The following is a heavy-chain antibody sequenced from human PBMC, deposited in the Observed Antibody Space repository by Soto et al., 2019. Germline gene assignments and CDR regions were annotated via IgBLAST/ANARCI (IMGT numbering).Heavy chain of an antibody. CDR1: GYTFTSYY. Sequence: ASVKVSCATCGYTFTSYYVQWVRHAPGQGLEWIGIINPGGVTTTYAQKFQGRVSITRDTSTSTVHMELSDLRFEDTAIYFCVRVLDGNYPPDFWGQGTQVT. V-gene: IGHV1-46*01. CDR2: INPGGVTT. J-gene: IGHJ4*02. D-gene: IGHD3-16*02. CDR3: VRVLDGNYPPDF.